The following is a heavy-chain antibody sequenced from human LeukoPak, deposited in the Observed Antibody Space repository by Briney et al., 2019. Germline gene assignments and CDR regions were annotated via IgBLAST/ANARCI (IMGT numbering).Heavy chain of an antibody. CDR2: IHRSGSP. J-gene: IGHJ3*02. CDR3: ARPSGSYYGFGVFDI. Sequence: SETLSLTCTVSLDSTTSNFWSWVRQPPGKGLEWIGEIHRSGSPNYNPSLQSRVTISIDRSRNQIVLELSSVTAADTAVYYCARPSGSYYGFGVFDIWGQGTMVTVSS. CDR1: LDSTTSNF. V-gene: IGHV4-4*09. D-gene: IGHD1-26*01.